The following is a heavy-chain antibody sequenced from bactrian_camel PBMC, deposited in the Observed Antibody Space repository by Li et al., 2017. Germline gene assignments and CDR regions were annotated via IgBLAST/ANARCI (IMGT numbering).Heavy chain of an antibody. CDR2: IRQSKRT. CDR1: GNTYYLYH. CDR3: AADVCPSRAGLGLRDASWYRY. J-gene: IGHJ4*01. D-gene: IGHD6*01. Sequence: HVQLVESGGDSVEPGGSLRLSCTFSGNTYYLYHMAWFRQAPGGQREGVAHIRQSKRTQYANSVKGRFTISQDNTESTLYLQMDNLKPEDSATYYCAADVCPSRAGLGLRDASWYRYWGQGTQVTVS. V-gene: IGHV3S53*01.